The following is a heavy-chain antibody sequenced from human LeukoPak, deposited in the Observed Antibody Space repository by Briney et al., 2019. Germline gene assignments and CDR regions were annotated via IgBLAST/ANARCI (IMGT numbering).Heavy chain of an antibody. CDR1: GFTFSDYY. D-gene: IGHD3-22*01. CDR2: ISSSGSTI. J-gene: IGHJ3*02. Sequence: GGSLRLSCAASGFTFSDYYMSWIRQAPGKGLEWVSYISSSGSTIYYADSVKGRFTISRDNAKNSLYLQMNSLRAEDTAVYYCARGMIVVVNDAFDIWGQGTMVTVSS. CDR3: ARGMIVVVNDAFDI. V-gene: IGHV3-11*04.